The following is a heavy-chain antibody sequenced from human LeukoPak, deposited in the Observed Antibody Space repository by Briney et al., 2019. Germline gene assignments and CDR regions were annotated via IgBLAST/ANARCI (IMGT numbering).Heavy chain of an antibody. J-gene: IGHJ4*02. D-gene: IGHD3-22*01. V-gene: IGHV1-69*13. CDR1: GGTFSSYA. CDR3: ARDWGYYYDSSGYDTGYFDY. CDR2: IIPIFGTA. Sequence: SVKVSCKASGGTFSSYAISWVRQAPGQGLEWMGGIIPIFGTANYAQKFQGRVTITADESTSTAYMELSSLRSEDTAVYYCARDWGYYYDSSGYDTGYFDYWGQGTLVTVSS.